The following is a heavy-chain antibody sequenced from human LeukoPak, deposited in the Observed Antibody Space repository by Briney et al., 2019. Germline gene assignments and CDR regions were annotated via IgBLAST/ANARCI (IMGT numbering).Heavy chain of an antibody. CDR2: ISSSNTI. V-gene: IGHV3-48*04. CDR3: AAANYFDY. J-gene: IGHJ4*02. Sequence: PGGSLRLSCAASGFTFSTYTMNWVRQAPGKGLEWVSYISSSNTIYYADSMKGRFTISRDNAKNSLYLQMNSLRAEDTAVYYCAAANYFDYWGQGTLVTVSS. CDR1: GFTFSTYT.